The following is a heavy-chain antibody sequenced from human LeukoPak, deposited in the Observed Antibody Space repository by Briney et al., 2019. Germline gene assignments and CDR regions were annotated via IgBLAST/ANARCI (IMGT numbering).Heavy chain of an antibody. J-gene: IGHJ4*02. V-gene: IGHV3-9*01. CDR3: AKDHGYYYDSSGYYYFDY. CDR2: ISWNSGSI. D-gene: IGHD3-22*01. CDR1: GFTFDDYA. Sequence: GGSLRLSCAASGFTFDDYAMHWVRQAPGKGLEWVSGISWNSGSIGYADSVKGRFTISRDNSKNTLYLQMNSLRAEDTAVYYCAKDHGYYYDSSGYYYFDYWGQGALVTVSS.